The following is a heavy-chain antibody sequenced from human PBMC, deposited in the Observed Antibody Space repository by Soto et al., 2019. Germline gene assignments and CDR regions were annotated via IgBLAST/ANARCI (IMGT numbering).Heavy chain of an antibody. D-gene: IGHD5-18*01. J-gene: IGHJ1*01. CDR3: ARDPGYSYGPEYFQH. CDR2: ISAYNGNT. CDR1: GYTFTSYG. Sequence: QVQLVQSGAEVKKPGASVKVSCKASGYTFTSYGISWVRQAPGQGLEWMGWISAYNGNTNCAQKRQGRVTMTTDTSTRTAYMELRSMRSDDTAVYYCARDPGYSYGPEYFQHWGQGTLVTVSS. V-gene: IGHV1-18*01.